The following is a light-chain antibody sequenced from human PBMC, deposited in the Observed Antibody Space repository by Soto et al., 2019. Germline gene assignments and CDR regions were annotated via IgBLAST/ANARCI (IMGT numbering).Light chain of an antibody. CDR1: RSNIGAGYE. CDR2: GNT. V-gene: IGLV1-40*01. CDR3: QSYDRSLSGSV. Sequence: QSVLTQPPSVSGAPGQRVTISCTGSRSNIGAGYEVHWYQQLPGTAPKLLIYGNTNRPSGVPVRFSGSKSGTSASLAITGLQTEDEADYYCQSYDRSLSGSVFGGGTQLTVL. J-gene: IGLJ2*01.